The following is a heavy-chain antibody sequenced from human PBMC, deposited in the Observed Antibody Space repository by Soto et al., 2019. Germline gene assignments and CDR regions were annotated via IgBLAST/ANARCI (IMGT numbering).Heavy chain of an antibody. Sequence: EVQLVESGGGLVQPGGSLRLSCAASGFIFSSYSMNWGRQAPGKGLEWVSSISPRSDYIYFADSMRGRFTISRDNAQNSLYLHMNNLRAEDTAVYHCASVSGTLERYSDLDYWGQGTLVTVSS. J-gene: IGHJ4*02. CDR3: ASVSGTLERYSDLDY. V-gene: IGHV3-21*06. D-gene: IGHD3-16*01. CDR2: ISPRSDYI. CDR1: GFIFSSYS.